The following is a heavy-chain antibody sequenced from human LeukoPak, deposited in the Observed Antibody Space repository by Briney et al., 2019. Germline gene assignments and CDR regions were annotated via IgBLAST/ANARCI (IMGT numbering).Heavy chain of an antibody. V-gene: IGHV3-30*03. D-gene: IGHD1-1*01. CDR3: ATDFGERGY. CDR2: ISYDGSYK. J-gene: IGHJ4*01. CDR1: GFTFSSYG. Sequence: GGSLRLSCAASGFTFSSYGMHWVRQAPGKGLEWVAVISYDGSYKNYADSVEGRCTISRDNSKNTLYLQMNSLGPDDTAVYYWATDFGERGYWNHGTLVTV.